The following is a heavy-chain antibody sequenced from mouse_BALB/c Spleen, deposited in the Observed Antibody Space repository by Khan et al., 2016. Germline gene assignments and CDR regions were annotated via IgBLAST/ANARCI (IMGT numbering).Heavy chain of an antibody. CDR1: GYSITSDYA. Sequence: EVQLQESGPGLVKPSQSLSLTCTVTGYSITSDYAWNWIRQFPGNKLEWMGYISYSGNTSYNPALKSQISITRDTSKNQFLLHLTHVTTEDSATYYFTRWVLLGFAYWGQGTLVTVSA. D-gene: IGHD1-1*01. V-gene: IGHV3-2*02. J-gene: IGHJ3*01. CDR2: ISYSGNT. CDR3: TRWVLLGFAY.